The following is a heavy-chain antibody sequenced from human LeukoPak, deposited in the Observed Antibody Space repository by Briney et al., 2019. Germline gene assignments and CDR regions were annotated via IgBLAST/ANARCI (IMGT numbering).Heavy chain of an antibody. Sequence: ASVKVSYKASGYTFTGYYMHWVRQAPGQGLEWMGWINPNSGGTNYAQKFQGRVTMTRDTSISTAYMELSRLRSDDTAVFYCARGELGRDGYNFWDFWGQGTLVTVSS. V-gene: IGHV1-2*02. D-gene: IGHD5-24*01. CDR1: GYTFTGYY. J-gene: IGHJ4*02. CDR2: INPNSGGT. CDR3: ARGELGRDGYNFWDF.